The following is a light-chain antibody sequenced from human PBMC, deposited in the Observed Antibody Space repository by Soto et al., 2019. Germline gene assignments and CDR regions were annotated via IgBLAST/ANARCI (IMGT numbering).Light chain of an antibody. Sequence: DIVGKESRSSRSVSPGERATSSCRASQSVGSNLAWYQQKPGQAPRLLIYGASTRATGIPARFSGSGSGTEFTLTISSLQSEDFAVYSCQQYNNWPITFGQGTRLEIK. CDR1: QSVGSN. J-gene: IGKJ5*01. CDR3: QQYNNWPIT. CDR2: GAS. V-gene: IGKV3-15*01.